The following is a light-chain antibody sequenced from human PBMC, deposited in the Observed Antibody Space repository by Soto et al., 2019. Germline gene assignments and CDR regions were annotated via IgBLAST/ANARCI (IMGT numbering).Light chain of an antibody. Sequence: QSVLTQPRSVSGSPGQSVTISCTGTSSDIGAYNYVSWYQQHPDKAPKLMIYHVSKRPSGVPDRFSGSKSGNAASLTISGLQAEDEADYYCQSYDSTLSARYVFGTGTKVTVL. CDR2: HVS. CDR3: QSYDSTLSARYV. CDR1: SSDIGAYNY. J-gene: IGLJ1*01. V-gene: IGLV2-11*01.